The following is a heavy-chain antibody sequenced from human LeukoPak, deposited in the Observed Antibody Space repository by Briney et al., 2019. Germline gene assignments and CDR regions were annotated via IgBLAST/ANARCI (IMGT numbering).Heavy chain of an antibody. D-gene: IGHD3-10*01. CDR2: IYTSGST. CDR3: ARERDGSGTQRGLDY. Sequence: PSQTLSLTCTVSGGSIASGSYYWSWIRQPAGKGLEWIWRIYTSGSTNYNPSLKSRVTISVDTSKNQFSLKLSSVTAADTAVYYCARERDGSGTQRGLDYWGQGTLVTVSS. J-gene: IGHJ4*02. CDR1: GGSIASGSYY. V-gene: IGHV4-61*02.